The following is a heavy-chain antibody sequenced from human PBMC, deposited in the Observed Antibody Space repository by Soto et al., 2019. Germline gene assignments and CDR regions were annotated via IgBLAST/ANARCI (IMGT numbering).Heavy chain of an antibody. D-gene: IGHD3-3*01. J-gene: IGHJ4*02. CDR1: GYTFTGYY. Sequence: QVQLVQSGAEVKKPGASVKVSCKASGYTFTGYYMHWVRQAPGQGLEWMGWINPNSGGTNYAQKFQGRVTMTTDTSTSTAYMELRSLRSDDTAVYYCARDSADYDFWSGYYTYFDYWGQGTLVTVSS. CDR3: ARDSADYDFWSGYYTYFDY. V-gene: IGHV1-2*02. CDR2: INPNSGGT.